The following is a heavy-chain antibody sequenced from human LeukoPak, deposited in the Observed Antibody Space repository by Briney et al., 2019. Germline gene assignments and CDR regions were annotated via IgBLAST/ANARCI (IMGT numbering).Heavy chain of an antibody. D-gene: IGHD3-10*01. J-gene: IGHJ6*04. Sequence: PVWSLRLSCAASGFSFSSYAMSWVRQAPRKGLEWVSAINGIGGSTYYADSARGRFNISRDNSKNPLYLQNNSLRVEDTALYYCAQGQLGRVRGVIITWSPYYGMDVWGKGTTVTVSS. CDR2: INGIGGST. CDR3: AQGQLGRVRGVIITWSPYYGMDV. CDR1: GFSFSSYA. V-gene: IGHV3-23*01.